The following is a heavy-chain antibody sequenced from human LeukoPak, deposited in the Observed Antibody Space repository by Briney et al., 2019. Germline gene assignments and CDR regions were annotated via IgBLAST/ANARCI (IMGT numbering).Heavy chain of an antibody. CDR2: ISSSGTTI. D-gene: IGHD3-10*02. Sequence: PGGSLRLSCAASGFNFSNYYMTWIRQAPGKGLEWVSFISSSGTTIYYADSVKGRFTISRDNAKNSLYLQMNSLRAEDTAVYYCAELGITMIGGVWGKGTTVTISS. CDR1: GFNFSNYY. CDR3: AELGITMIGGV. J-gene: IGHJ6*04. V-gene: IGHV3-11*04.